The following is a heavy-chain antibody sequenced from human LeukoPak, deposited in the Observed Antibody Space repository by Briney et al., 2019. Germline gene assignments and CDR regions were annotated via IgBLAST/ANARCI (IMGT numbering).Heavy chain of an antibody. V-gene: IGHV3-21*01. J-gene: IGHJ3*01. CDR3: ARESSGSRYGGSFDV. Sequence: GGSLRLSCAASGFTFRNYGMHWVRQAPGKGLEWVSSISSSSRYIYYADSVKGRFTISRDNAKNSLYLQMNSLRAEDTAVYYCARESSGSRYGGSFDVWGQGTMVTVSS. CDR2: ISSSSRYI. D-gene: IGHD6-19*01. CDR1: GFTFRNYG.